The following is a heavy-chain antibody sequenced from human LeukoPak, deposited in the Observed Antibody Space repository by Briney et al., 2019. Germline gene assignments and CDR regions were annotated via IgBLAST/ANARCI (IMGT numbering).Heavy chain of an antibody. V-gene: IGHV4-34*01. Sequence: SETLSLTCAVYGGSFSGYYWSWIRQPPGKGLEWIGEINHSGSTNYNPSLKSRVTISVDTSKNQFSLKLSSVTAADTAVYYCARHRPLLGWYDYWGQGTLVTVSS. J-gene: IGHJ4*02. D-gene: IGHD6-19*01. CDR2: INHSGST. CDR3: ARHRPLLGWYDY. CDR1: GGSFSGYY.